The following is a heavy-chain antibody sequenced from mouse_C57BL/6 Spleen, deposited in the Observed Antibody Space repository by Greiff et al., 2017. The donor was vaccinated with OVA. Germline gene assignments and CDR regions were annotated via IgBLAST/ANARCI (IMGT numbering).Heavy chain of an antibody. CDR2: ISSGGSYT. CDR3: ARRLGDYFDY. V-gene: IGHV5-6*01. Sequence: EVQVVESGGDLVKPGGSLKLSCAASGFTFSSYGMSWVRQTPDKRLEWVATISSGGSYTYYTDSVKGRITISRDNAKNTPYLQMSSLKSEDTAMYYCARRLGDYFDYWGQGTTLTVSS. CDR1: GFTFSSYG. D-gene: IGHD4-1*01. J-gene: IGHJ2*01.